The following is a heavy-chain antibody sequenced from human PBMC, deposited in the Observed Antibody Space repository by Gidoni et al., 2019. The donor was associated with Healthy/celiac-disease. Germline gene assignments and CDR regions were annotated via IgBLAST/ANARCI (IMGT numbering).Heavy chain of an antibody. CDR2: SGSGGST. CDR3: AKLAYSGSYFDY. J-gene: IGHJ4*02. D-gene: IGHD1-26*01. Sequence: SGSGGSTYYADSVKGRFTISRDNSKNTLYLQMNSLRAEDTAVYYCAKLAYSGSYFDYWGQGTLVTVSS. V-gene: IGHV3-23*01.